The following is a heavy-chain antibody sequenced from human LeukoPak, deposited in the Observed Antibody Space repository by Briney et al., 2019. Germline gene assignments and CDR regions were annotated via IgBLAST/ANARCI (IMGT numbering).Heavy chain of an antibody. J-gene: IGHJ4*02. V-gene: IGHV4-34*01. CDR3: ATHYDYGDYRAIDY. CDR1: GGSFSGYY. Sequence: SETLSLTCAVYGGSFSGYYWSWIRQPPGKGLEWVGEINHSGSTNYNPSLKSRVTISVDTSKNQFSLKLSSVTAADTAVYYCATHYDYGDYRAIDYWGQGTLVTVSS. CDR2: INHSGST. D-gene: IGHD4-17*01.